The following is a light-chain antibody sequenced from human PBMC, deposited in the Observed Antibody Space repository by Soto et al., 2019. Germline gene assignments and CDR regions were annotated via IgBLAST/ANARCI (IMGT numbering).Light chain of an antibody. CDR1: QSISSW. J-gene: IGKJ1*01. V-gene: IGKV1-5*03. Sequence: DIQMTQSPSTLSASVGDRDTITCRASQSISSWLAWYQQKPGKAPKLLIYKASSLESGVPSRFSGSGSGTEFPLTISSLQPDDFATYYCQQYNSYWTFGQGTKVEIK. CDR2: KAS. CDR3: QQYNSYWT.